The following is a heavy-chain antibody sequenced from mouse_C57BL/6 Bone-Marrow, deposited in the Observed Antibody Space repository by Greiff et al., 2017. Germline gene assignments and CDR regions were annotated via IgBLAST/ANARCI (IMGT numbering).Heavy chain of an antibody. Sequence: EVQLQQSGAELVRPGASVKLSCTASGFNIKDDYMHWVKQRPEQGLEWIGWIDPENGDTEYASKFQGKATIPADTSSNTAYLQLSRLTSEDTAVYYGTTAYYSNYRGYYFDYWGQGTTLTVSS. V-gene: IGHV14-4*01. CDR3: TTAYYSNYRGYYFDY. CDR1: GFNIKDDY. J-gene: IGHJ2*01. CDR2: IDPENGDT. D-gene: IGHD2-5*01.